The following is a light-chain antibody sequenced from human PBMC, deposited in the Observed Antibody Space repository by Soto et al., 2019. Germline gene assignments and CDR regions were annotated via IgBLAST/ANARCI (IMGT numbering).Light chain of an antibody. V-gene: IGKV3-15*01. CDR1: QSVSRH. Sequence: EIVMTQSPATLSVSPGERATLSCGASQSVSRHLAWYQQKPGQAPRLLIYGASTRATGIPARFSGSGSGTEFTLTISSLQSEDFAIYYCQQYNNWPPYTFGQGTKLEI. CDR2: GAS. J-gene: IGKJ2*01. CDR3: QQYNNWPPYT.